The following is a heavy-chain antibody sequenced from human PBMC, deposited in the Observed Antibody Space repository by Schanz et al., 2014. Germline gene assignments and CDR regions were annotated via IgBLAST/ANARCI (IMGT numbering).Heavy chain of an antibody. J-gene: IGHJ4*02. Sequence: QVHLLESGGGLVEPGGSLRLSCAASGFSFSDYYMSWIRQAPGKGLEWIGEVYHSGTTNYNPSLKSRVTISVDTSKNQFSLKLTSVTAADTAVYYCARLDGFGYWGQGTLVTVSS. V-gene: IGHV4-4*02. CDR3: ARLDGFGY. CDR1: GFSFSDYY. D-gene: IGHD3-10*01. CDR2: VYHSGTT.